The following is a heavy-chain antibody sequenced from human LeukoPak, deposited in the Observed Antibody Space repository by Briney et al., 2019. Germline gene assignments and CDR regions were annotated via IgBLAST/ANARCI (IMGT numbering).Heavy chain of an antibody. V-gene: IGHV1-69*13. CDR2: IIPIFGTA. D-gene: IGHD2-15*01. Sequence: GASVKVSCKASGGTFSSYAISWVRQAPGQGLEWMGGIIPIFGTANYAQKFQGRVTITADESTSTAYMELSSLRAEDTAVYYCAKDHSTACSGGSCYWVLWSYNWFDPWGQGTLVTVSS. CDR1: GGTFSSYA. J-gene: IGHJ5*02. CDR3: AKDHSTACSGGSCYWVLWSYNWFDP.